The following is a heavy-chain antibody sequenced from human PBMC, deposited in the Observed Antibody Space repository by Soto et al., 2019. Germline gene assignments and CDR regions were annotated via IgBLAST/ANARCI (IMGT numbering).Heavy chain of an antibody. J-gene: IGHJ6*02. CDR3: ASPSITIFGVVTPYGMDV. D-gene: IGHD3-3*01. CDR1: GGTFSSYA. V-gene: IGHV1-69*13. CDR2: IIPIFGTA. Sequence: SVKVSCKASGGTFSSYAISWVRQAPGQGLEWMGGIIPIFGTANYAQKFQGRVTITADESTSTAYMELSSLRSEDTAVYYCASPSITIFGVVTPYGMDVWGXGSXVTVSS.